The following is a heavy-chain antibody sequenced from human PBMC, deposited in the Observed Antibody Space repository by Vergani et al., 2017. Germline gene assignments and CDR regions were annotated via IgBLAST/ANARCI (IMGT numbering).Heavy chain of an antibody. J-gene: IGHJ6*02. CDR1: GYSFTSYW. V-gene: IGHV5-10-1*03. CDR3: ARQHNYGGKYYYDNGMDV. D-gene: IGHD4-23*01. Sequence: EVQLVQSGAEVKKPGESLRISCKGSGYSFTSYWISWVRQMPGKGLEWMGRIDPSDSYTYYSPSFQGHVTIPADTSISTAYLQWSSLKATDTARYYCARQHNYGGKYYYDNGMDVWGQGTTVTVSS. CDR2: IDPSDSYT.